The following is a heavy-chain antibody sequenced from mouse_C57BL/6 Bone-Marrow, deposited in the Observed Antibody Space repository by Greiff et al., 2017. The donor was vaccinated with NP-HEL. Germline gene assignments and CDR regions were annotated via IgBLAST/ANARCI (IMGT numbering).Heavy chain of an antibody. CDR3: AIDYYGSSCYY. V-gene: IGHV1-50*01. CDR1: GYTFTSYW. J-gene: IGHJ4*01. CDR2: IDPSDSDT. D-gene: IGHD1-1*01. Sequence: VQLKESGAELVKPGASVKLSCKASGYTFTSYWMQWVKQRPGQGLEWIGEIDPSDSDTNYNQKFKGKATLTVDTSSSTAYMQLSSLTSEDSAVYYCAIDYYGSSCYYWGQGTSVTVSS.